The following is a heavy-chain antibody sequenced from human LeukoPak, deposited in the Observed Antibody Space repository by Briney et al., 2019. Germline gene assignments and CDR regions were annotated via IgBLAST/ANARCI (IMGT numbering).Heavy chain of an antibody. Sequence: SETLSLTCTVSGGSISSSSYYWGWIRQPPGKGLEWIGSIYYSGSTYYNPSLKSRVTISVDTSKNQFSLKLSSVTAADTAVYYCASGNNWNYLNWFDPWGQGTLVTVSS. V-gene: IGHV4-39*07. D-gene: IGHD1-7*01. CDR3: ASGNNWNYLNWFDP. J-gene: IGHJ5*02. CDR1: GGSISSSSYY. CDR2: IYYSGST.